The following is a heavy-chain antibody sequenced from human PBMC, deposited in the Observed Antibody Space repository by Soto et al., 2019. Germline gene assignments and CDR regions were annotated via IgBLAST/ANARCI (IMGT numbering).Heavy chain of an antibody. CDR2: ISSTGVTT. J-gene: IGHJ4*01. Sequence: GGSLRLSCAASGFAFSSYAMTWVRQAPGKGLEWVSGISSTGVTTFYADSVKGRFTISRDNSKDTLYLQMHVLRAEDTAVYYCAKSNVVLRLFYFDHWGQGTPVTVSS. D-gene: IGHD3-22*01. CDR3: AKSNVVLRLFYFDH. V-gene: IGHV3-23*01. CDR1: GFAFSSYA.